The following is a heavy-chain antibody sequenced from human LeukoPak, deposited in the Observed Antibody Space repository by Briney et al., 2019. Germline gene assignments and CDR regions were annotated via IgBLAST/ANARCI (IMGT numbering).Heavy chain of an antibody. D-gene: IGHD3-9*01. CDR2: IWYDGSNK. CDR1: GFTFSSYG. V-gene: IGHV3-33*01. CDR3: ARDSFYYDILTGYYKLTYYFDY. Sequence: HPGGSLRLSCAASGFTFSSYGMHWVRQAPGKGLEWVAVIWYDGSNKYYADSVKGQFTISRDNSKNTLYLQMNSLRAEDTAVYYCARDSFYYDILTGYYKLTYYFDYWGQGTLVTVAS. J-gene: IGHJ4*02.